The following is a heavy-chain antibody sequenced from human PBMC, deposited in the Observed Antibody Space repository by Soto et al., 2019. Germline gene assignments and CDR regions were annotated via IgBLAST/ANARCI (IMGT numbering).Heavy chain of an antibody. CDR2: ISSSGSTI. CDR3: ARSSSGWYYYYYGMDV. CDR1: GFTFSDYY. V-gene: IGHV3-11*01. D-gene: IGHD6-19*01. J-gene: IGHJ6*02. Sequence: GGSLRLSCAASGFTFSDYYMSWIRQAPGKGLAWVSYISSSGSTIYYADSVKGRFTISRDNAKNSLYLQMNSLRAEDTAVYYCARSSSGWYYYYYGMDVWGQGTMVTVSS.